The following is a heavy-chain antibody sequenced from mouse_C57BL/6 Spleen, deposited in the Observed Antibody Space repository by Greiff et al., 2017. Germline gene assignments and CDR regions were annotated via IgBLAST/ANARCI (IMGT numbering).Heavy chain of an antibody. CDR3: TRLRGIPYWYFDV. D-gene: IGHD3-2*02. CDR1: GFTFSDAW. J-gene: IGHJ1*03. CDR2: IRNKANNHAT. V-gene: IGHV6-6*01. Sequence: EVMLVESGGGLVQPGGSMKLSCAASGFTFSDAWMDWVRQSPEKGLEWVAEIRNKANNHATYYAESVKGRFTISRDDSKSSVYLQMNSLRAEDAGIYYCTRLRGIPYWYFDVWGTGTTVTVSS.